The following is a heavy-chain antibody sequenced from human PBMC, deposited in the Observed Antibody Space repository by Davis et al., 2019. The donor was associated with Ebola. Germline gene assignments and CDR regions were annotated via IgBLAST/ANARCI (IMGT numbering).Heavy chain of an antibody. Sequence: GESLKISCAAFGFTFSDYYMSWIRQAPGKGLEWISYISGSGNTIKYADSVKDRFTISRDNAKKSLSLLMTSLRVEDTAVYYCATGGARYFQHWGQGTLVTISS. CDR3: ATGGARYFQH. J-gene: IGHJ1*01. V-gene: IGHV3-11*01. CDR1: GFTFSDYY. CDR2: ISGSGNTI.